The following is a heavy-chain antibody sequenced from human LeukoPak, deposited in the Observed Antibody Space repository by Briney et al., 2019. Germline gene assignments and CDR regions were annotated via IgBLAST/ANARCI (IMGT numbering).Heavy chain of an antibody. D-gene: IGHD3-16*01. CDR3: ARMTHTLGATYSHFDY. Sequence: GASVNVSCKVSGYPFTNFYVHWVRLAPGQGLEWLGWTHPVSGDTTCAQKFQGRVTMTRDTSISTAYMELTSLTSDDTAVYYCARMTHTLGATYSHFDYWGQGTLVTVSS. J-gene: IGHJ4*02. V-gene: IGHV1-2*02. CDR1: GYPFTNFY. CDR2: THPVSGDT.